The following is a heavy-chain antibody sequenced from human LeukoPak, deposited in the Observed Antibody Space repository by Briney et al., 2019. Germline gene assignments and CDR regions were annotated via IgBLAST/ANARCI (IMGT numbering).Heavy chain of an antibody. J-gene: IGHJ5*02. D-gene: IGHD2-15*01. CDR2: INPNSGGT. Sequence: ASVKVSCKASGYTFTGYYMHWVRQAPGQGLEWMGWINPNSGGTNYAQKFQGRVTMTRDTSISTAYMQLSRLRSDDTAVYYCARVNLYSGYDLPDKVVVAATVRTQKYNWFDPWGQGTLVTVSS. V-gene: IGHV1-2*02. CDR3: ARVNLYSGYDLPDKVVVAATVRTQKYNWFDP. CDR1: GYTFTGYY.